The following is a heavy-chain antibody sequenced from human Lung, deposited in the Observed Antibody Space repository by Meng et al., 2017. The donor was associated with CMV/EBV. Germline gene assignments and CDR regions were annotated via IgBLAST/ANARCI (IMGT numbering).Heavy chain of an antibody. D-gene: IGHD5-18*01. J-gene: IGHJ6*02. CDR2: ISWDGGST. CDR3: AKAGHVDTSSGMDV. CDR1: GFTFDDYT. Sequence: GESXKISCAASGFTFDDYTMHWVRQAPGKGLEWVSLISWDGGSTYYADSEKGRFTISRDNSKNSLYLQMNSLRTEDTALYYCAKAGHVDTSSGMDVWGQGTTVTVSS. V-gene: IGHV3-43*01.